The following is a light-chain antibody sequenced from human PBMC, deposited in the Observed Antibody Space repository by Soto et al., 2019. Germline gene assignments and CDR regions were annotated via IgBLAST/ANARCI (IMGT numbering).Light chain of an antibody. CDR3: QQYGSSPLT. V-gene: IGKV3-20*01. CDR1: QSVSSSY. J-gene: IGKJ1*01. Sequence: EIVLTQSPGTLSLSPGERATLSCRASQSVSSSYLAWYQQKPGQAPRLLIYDASSRPTGIPDRFSGSGSGTDFTLTISGLEPEDFAVYYCQQYGSSPLTFGQGTQVEIK. CDR2: DAS.